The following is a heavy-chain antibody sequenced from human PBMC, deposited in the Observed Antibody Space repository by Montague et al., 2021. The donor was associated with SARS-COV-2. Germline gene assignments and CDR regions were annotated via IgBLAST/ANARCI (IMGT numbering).Heavy chain of an antibody. CDR2: IYYSGST. J-gene: IGHJ4*02. CDR1: GGSISSSSYY. V-gene: IGHV4-39*01. CDR3: ASERFYGSWSYYHPLLLVGY. Sequence: SETLSLTCTVSGGSISSSSYYWGWIRQPPGKGLEWIGSIYYSGSTYYNPSLKRRVTISVDTSKHQFSLQLSAVTAADTAVYYCASERFYGSWSYYHPLLLVGYWGQGTLVTVSS. D-gene: IGHD3-10*01.